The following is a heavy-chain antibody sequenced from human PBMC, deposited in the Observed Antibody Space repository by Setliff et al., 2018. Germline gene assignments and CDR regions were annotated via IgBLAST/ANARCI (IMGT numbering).Heavy chain of an antibody. CDR3: ARGLGYYGY. V-gene: IGHV4-34*01. J-gene: IGHJ4*02. Sequence: SETLSLTCAVYGGSFSGYYWSWIRQPPGKGLEWIGEINHSGSTNYNPSLKSRVTISVDTSKNQFSLNLTSVTAADTAVYYCARGLGYYGYWGQGTLVTV. CDR2: INHSGST. CDR1: GGSFSGYY. D-gene: IGHD3-10*01.